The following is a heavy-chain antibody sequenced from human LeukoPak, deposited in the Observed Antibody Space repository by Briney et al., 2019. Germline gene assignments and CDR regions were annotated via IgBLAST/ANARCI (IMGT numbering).Heavy chain of an antibody. CDR1: GGTFSSYA. CDR2: IIPIFGTA. V-gene: IGHV1-69*05. D-gene: IGHD3-22*01. Sequence: SVKVSCKASGGTFSSYAISWVRQAPGQGLEWMGGIIPIFGTANYAQKFQGRVTITTDESTSTAYMELSSLRSEDTAVYYCAREHYYDSSGYYFDAFDIWGQGTMVTVSS. J-gene: IGHJ3*02. CDR3: AREHYYDSSGYYFDAFDI.